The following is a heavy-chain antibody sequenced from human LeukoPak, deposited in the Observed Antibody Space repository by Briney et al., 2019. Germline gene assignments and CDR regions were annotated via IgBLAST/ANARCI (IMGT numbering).Heavy chain of an antibody. D-gene: IGHD4-23*01. V-gene: IGHV4-4*07. CDR2: IYTRGST. Sequence: SGILSLTCTVSGGSINNYYWSWIRQPAGKGLEWIGRIYTRGSTNYNPSLKSRVTMSVDTSKNHFSLKLSSVTAADTAVYYCASMGYGGNYGYWGQGTLVTVSS. CDR1: GGSINNYY. CDR3: ASMGYGGNYGY. J-gene: IGHJ4*02.